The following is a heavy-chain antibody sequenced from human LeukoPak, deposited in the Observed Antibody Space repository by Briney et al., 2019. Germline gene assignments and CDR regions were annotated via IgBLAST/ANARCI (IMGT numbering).Heavy chain of an antibody. CDR1: GGSISSYY. D-gene: IGHD3-9*01. CDR2: IYYSGST. V-gene: IGHV4-59*01. J-gene: IGHJ4*02. CDR3: ARADYDILTGSIAPLDY. Sequence: PSETLSLTCTVSGGSISSYYWSWIRQPPGKGLEWIGYIYYSGSTNYNPSLKSRVTISVDTSKNQFSLKLSSVTAADTAVYYCARADYDILTGSIAPLDYWGQGTLVTVSS.